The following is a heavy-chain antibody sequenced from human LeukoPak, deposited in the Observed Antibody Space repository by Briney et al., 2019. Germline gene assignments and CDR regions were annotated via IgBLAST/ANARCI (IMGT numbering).Heavy chain of an antibody. CDR3: ARIAAAGTDAFDI. V-gene: IGHV1-8*01. D-gene: IGHD6-13*01. Sequence: ASVKVSCKASGYTFTNHDINWVRQATGQGLEWMGWMNPNSANTGYAQKFQGRVTMTTDTSTSTAYMELRSLRSDDTAVYYCARIAAAGTDAFDIWGQGTMVTVSS. J-gene: IGHJ3*02. CDR1: GYTFTNHD. CDR2: MNPNSANT.